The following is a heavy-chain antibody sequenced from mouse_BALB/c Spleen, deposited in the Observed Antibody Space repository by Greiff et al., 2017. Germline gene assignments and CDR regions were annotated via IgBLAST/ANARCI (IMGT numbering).Heavy chain of an antibody. Sequence: DVKLVESGGGLVQPGGSRKLSCAASGFTFSSFGMHWVRQAPEKGLEWVAYISSGSSTIYYADTVKGRFTISRDNPKNTLFLQMTSLRSEDTAMYYCARSTMGYFDYWGQGTTLTVSS. V-gene: IGHV5-17*02. D-gene: IGHD2-1*01. J-gene: IGHJ2*01. CDR2: ISSGSSTI. CDR1: GFTFSSFG. CDR3: ARSTMGYFDY.